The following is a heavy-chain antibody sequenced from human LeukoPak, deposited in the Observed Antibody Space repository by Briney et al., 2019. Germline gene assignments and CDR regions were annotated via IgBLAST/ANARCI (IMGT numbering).Heavy chain of an antibody. D-gene: IGHD5-12*01. CDR2: INYSGST. CDR1: GGSISSSDFY. V-gene: IGHV4-39*07. Sequence: SETLSLTCSVSGGSISSSDFYWGWIRQAPGKGLEWIGSINYSGSTYYNPSLQSRLTISVDTSKNQFSLKLSSVTAADTAVYYCARPTVSYSGYVFRSWGQGTLVTVSS. J-gene: IGHJ4*02. CDR3: ARPTVSYSGYVFRS.